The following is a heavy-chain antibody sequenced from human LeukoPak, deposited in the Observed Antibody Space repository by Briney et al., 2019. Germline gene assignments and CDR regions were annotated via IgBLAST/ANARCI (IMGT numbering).Heavy chain of an antibody. D-gene: IGHD2-15*01. Sequence: GGSLRLSCAASGFTFSNYAMHWVRQAPGKGLEWVAVISYDGSNKYYADSVKGRFTISRDNAKNSLYLQMNSLRAEDTAVYYCARGPEIVVVVAALYYFDYWGQGTLVTVSS. J-gene: IGHJ4*02. CDR3: ARGPEIVVVVAALYYFDY. CDR1: GFTFSNYA. CDR2: ISYDGSNK. V-gene: IGHV3-30*04.